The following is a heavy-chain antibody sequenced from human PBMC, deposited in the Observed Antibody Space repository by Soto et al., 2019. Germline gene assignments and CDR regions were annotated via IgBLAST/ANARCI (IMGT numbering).Heavy chain of an antibody. CDR3: ARDRITMVRGVIIPYFDY. Sequence: GGSLRLSCAASGFTFSSYGMHWVRQAPGKGLEWVAVIWYDGSNKYYADSVKGRFTISRDNSKNTLYLQMNSLRAEDTAVYYCARDRITMVRGVIIPYFDYWGQGTLVTVSS. CDR1: GFTFSSYG. D-gene: IGHD3-10*01. J-gene: IGHJ4*02. CDR2: IWYDGSNK. V-gene: IGHV3-33*01.